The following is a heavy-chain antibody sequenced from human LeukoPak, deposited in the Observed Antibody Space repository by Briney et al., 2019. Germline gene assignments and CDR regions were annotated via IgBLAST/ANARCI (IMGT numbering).Heavy chain of an antibody. CDR3: ARDLGYDFWSGYPYGMDV. J-gene: IGHJ6*02. V-gene: IGHV4-59*01. CDR2: IYYSGST. Sequence: SETLSLTCTVSGGSISNYHWSWIRQPPGKGLEWIGYIYYSGSTKYNPSLKSRVTISVDTSKNQFSLKLTSVTAADTAVYYCARDLGYDFWSGYPYGMDVWGQGTTVTVSS. D-gene: IGHD3-3*01. CDR1: GGSISNYH.